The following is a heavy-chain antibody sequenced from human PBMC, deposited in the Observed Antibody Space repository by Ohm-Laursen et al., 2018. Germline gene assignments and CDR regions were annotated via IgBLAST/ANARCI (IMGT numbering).Heavy chain of an antibody. CDR1: GGTFSSYA. D-gene: IGHD3-16*01. CDR3: ARESFAGSNSFDY. J-gene: IGHJ4*02. CDR2: IIPIFGTA. Sequence: ASSVKVSCKASGGTFSSYAISWVRQAPGQGLEWMGGIIPIFGTANYAQKFQGRVTITADKSTSTAYMELSSLRSEDTAVYYCARESFAGSNSFDYWGQGTLVTVSS. V-gene: IGHV1-69*06.